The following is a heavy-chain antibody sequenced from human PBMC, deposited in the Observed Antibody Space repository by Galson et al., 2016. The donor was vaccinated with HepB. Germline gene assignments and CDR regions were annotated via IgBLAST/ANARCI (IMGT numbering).Heavy chain of an antibody. J-gene: IGHJ4*02. D-gene: IGHD1/OR15-1a*01. Sequence: ETLSLTCSVSGGSVNSGSHYWTWIRQPPGKALEWIGNIYYNGNSNYNPALKSRLTISIDTSTNHFSVKLSSVTTADTALYYCARVNGLRAGTGTGLIDFWGPGRLVTVSS. CDR3: ARVNGLRAGTGTGLIDF. CDR1: GGSVNSGSHY. CDR2: IYYNGNS. V-gene: IGHV4-61*03.